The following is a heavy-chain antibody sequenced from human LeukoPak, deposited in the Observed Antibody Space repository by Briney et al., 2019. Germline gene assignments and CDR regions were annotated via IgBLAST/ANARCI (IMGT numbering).Heavy chain of an antibody. J-gene: IGHJ5*01. CDR2: ISSSSSYI. CDR1: GFTFSRNW. D-gene: IGHD3-10*01. Sequence: GGSLRLSCAASGFTFSRNWMTWVRQAPGKGLEWVSSISSSSSYIYYADSVKGRFTISRDNAKNSLYLQMNSLRAEDTAVYYCARDKAKLWFGESGNRVDPLGQGNLVTVSS. V-gene: IGHV3-21*01. CDR3: ARDKAKLWFGESGNRVDP.